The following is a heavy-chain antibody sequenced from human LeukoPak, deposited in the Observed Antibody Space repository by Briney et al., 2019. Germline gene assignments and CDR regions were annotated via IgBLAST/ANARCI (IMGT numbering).Heavy chain of an antibody. CDR2: TNYRSKWYN. V-gene: IGHV6-1*01. Sequence: SQTLSLTCAISGDSVSNNNAAWNWIRQSPSRGLEWLGRTNYRSKWYNDYAVSVKSRIIINPDPSKNQFSLQLNSVTPEDTAVYYCARNRYWAFDSWGQGTLVTVSS. J-gene: IGHJ4*02. CDR1: GDSVSNNNAA. CDR3: ARNRYWAFDS. D-gene: IGHD1-26*01.